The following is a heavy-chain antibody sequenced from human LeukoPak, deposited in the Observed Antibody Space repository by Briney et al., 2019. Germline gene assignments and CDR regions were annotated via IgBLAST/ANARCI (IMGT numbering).Heavy chain of an antibody. V-gene: IGHV4-31*03. CDR3: ARAVGDYFDY. CDR1: GGSISSGGYY. D-gene: IGHD2-15*01. CDR2: IYYSGST. J-gene: IGHJ4*02. Sequence: IPSETLSLTCTVSGGSISSGGYYWSWIRQHPGKGLEWIGYIYYSGSTYYNPSLKSRVTISVDTSKNQFSLKLSTVTAADTAVYYCARAVGDYFDYWGQGTLVTVSS.